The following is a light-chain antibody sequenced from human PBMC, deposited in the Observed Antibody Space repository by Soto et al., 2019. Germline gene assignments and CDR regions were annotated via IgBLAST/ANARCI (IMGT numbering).Light chain of an antibody. CDR1: KLGDKY. V-gene: IGLV3-1*01. J-gene: IGLJ2*01. CDR3: QAWDSSTARLCVV. CDR2: QDS. Sequence: SYELTQPPSVSVSPGQTASITCSGDKLGDKYACWYQQKPGQSPVLVIYQDSKRPSGIPERFSGSNSGNTATLTISGTQAMDEADYYCQAWDSSTARLCVVFGGGTKLTVL.